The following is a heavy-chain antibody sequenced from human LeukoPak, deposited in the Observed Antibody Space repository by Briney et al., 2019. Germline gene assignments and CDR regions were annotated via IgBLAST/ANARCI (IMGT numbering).Heavy chain of an antibody. CDR2: IIPIFGTA. Sequence: SVKVSCKAFGGSFSSEAISWVRQAPAQGLEWMGGIIPIFGTANYAQKFQGRVTITTDESTSTAYMEVSSLRSEDTAVYYCGRKAGDCGGGSCYSIDYWGQGTLVTVSS. D-gene: IGHD2-15*01. CDR3: GRKAGDCGGGSCYSIDY. V-gene: IGHV1-69*05. J-gene: IGHJ4*02. CDR1: GGSFSSEA.